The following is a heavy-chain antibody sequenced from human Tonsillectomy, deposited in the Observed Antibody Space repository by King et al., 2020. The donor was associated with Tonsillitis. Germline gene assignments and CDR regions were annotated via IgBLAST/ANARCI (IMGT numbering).Heavy chain of an antibody. V-gene: IGHV3-7*03. CDR1: GFTFSSYW. J-gene: IGHJ6*03. CDR3: ASCSSTSCYDAYYYYMDV. CDR2: IKQDGSEK. Sequence: VQLVESGGGLVQPGGSLRLSCAASGFTFSSYWMSWVRQAPGKGLEWVANIKQDGSEKYYVDSVKGRFTISRDNAKNSLYLQMNRLRAEDTTVYYCASCSSTSCYDAYYYYMDVWGNGTTVTVSS. D-gene: IGHD2-2*01.